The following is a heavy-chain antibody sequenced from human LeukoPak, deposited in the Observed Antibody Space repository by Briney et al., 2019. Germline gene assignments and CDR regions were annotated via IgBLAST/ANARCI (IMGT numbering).Heavy chain of an antibody. CDR2: ISSSSYI. J-gene: IGHJ3*02. D-gene: IGHD3-10*02. Sequence: PGGSLRLSCAASGFTFSSYSMNWVRQAPGKGLEWVSSISSSSYIYYADSVKGRFTISRDNAKNSLYLQMNSLRAEDTAVYYCASTRFGELFGSGAFDIWGQGTMVTVSS. CDR1: GFTFSSYS. V-gene: IGHV3-21*01. CDR3: ASTRFGELFGSGAFDI.